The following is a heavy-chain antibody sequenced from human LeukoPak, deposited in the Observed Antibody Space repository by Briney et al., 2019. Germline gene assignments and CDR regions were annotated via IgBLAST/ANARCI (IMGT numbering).Heavy chain of an antibody. D-gene: IGHD2-8*01. CDR3: AKDPGHGGVYDYYYMDV. V-gene: IGHV3-23*01. CDR1: DFTFSSYA. CDR2: ITGSGDST. Sequence: GGSLRLSCEGSDFTFSSYAMNWVRQAPGKGLEWVADITGSGDSTYYADSVKGRFTISRDNSKNTLYLQMNSLRAEDTAVYYCAKDPGHGGVYDYYYMDVWGKGTTVTISS. J-gene: IGHJ6*03.